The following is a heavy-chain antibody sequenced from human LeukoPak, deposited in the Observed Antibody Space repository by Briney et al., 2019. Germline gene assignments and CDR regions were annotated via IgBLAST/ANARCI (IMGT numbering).Heavy chain of an antibody. J-gene: IGHJ4*02. CDR3: ARRRGYSYGWNY. CDR2: IYYSGST. V-gene: IGHV4-59*01. CDR1: GGSISSYY. D-gene: IGHD5-18*01. Sequence: SETLSLTCTVSGGSISSYYWSWIRQPPGKGLEWIGYIYYSGSTNYNPSLKSRVTISVDTSKNQFSLKLSSVTAADTAVYYCARRRGYSYGWNYWGQGTLVTVSS.